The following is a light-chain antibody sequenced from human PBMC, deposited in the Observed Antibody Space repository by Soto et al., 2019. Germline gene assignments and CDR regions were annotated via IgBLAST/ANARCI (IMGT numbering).Light chain of an antibody. CDR3: QQSYSSPYT. J-gene: IGKJ2*01. CDR1: QDINKY. Sequence: DIXMTQSPSSLSAAVGDRVTITCRASQDINKYLNWYHQTPGKAPKLLIFSTSTLYSGVPSRFSGSRSGTDFTLTISSLQPEDFATYYCQQSYSSPYTFGQGTKVEIK. V-gene: IGKV1-39*01. CDR2: STS.